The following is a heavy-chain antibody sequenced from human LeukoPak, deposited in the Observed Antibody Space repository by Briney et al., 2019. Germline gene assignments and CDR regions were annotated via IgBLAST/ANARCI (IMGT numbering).Heavy chain of an antibody. CDR1: GGSISSYY. V-gene: IGHV4-59*08. J-gene: IGHJ3*02. D-gene: IGHD3-22*01. CDR3: ATSRPRYYYDSSDYWEHAFDI. CDR2: IYYSGST. Sequence: SETLSLTCTVSGGSISSYYWSWIRQPPGKGLEWIGYIYYSGSTNYNPSLKSRVTISVDTSKNQFSLKLSSVTAADTAVYYCATSRPRYYYDSSDYWEHAFDIWGQGTMVTVSS.